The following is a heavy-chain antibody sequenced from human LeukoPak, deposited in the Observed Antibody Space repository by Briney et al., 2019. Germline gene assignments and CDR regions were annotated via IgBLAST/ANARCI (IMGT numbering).Heavy chain of an antibody. D-gene: IGHD6-19*01. CDR1: GFTVSSDY. CDR3: ARQNSGWYFDY. Sequence: GGSLRLSCAASGFTVSSDYMSWVRQAPGKGLEWVSAIYSGGSTYYADSVKGRFTISRDNSKNTLYLQMNSLRAEDMAVYYCARQNSGWYFDYWGQGTLVTVSS. V-gene: IGHV3-53*01. CDR2: IYSGGST. J-gene: IGHJ4*02.